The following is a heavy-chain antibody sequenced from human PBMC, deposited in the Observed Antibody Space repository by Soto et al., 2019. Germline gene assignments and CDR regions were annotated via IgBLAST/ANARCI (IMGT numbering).Heavy chain of an antibody. D-gene: IGHD6-6*01. CDR3: TTVSRPGYYYYGMDV. Sequence: EVQLVESGGGLVKPGGSLRLSCAASGFTFSNAWMSWVRQAPGKGLEWVGRIKSKTDGGTTDYAAPVKGRFTISRDDSKNTLYLQMNSLKPEDTAVYYCTTVSRPGYYYYGMDVWGQGTTVTVSS. V-gene: IGHV3-15*01. CDR2: IKSKTDGGTT. J-gene: IGHJ6*02. CDR1: GFTFSNAW.